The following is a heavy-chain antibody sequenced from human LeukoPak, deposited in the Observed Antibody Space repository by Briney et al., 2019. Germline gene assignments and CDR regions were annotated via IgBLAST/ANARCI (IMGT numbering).Heavy chain of an antibody. Sequence: ALVKVSCKASGYIFTGYFMHWVRQAPGQGLEWMGWINPNSGDTNYARNFQGRVTMTRDTSISTAYMELTRLRSDDTAVYYCARSTPATGYYLDVWGKGTTVTVSS. D-gene: IGHD1-1*01. J-gene: IGHJ6*03. CDR1: GYIFTGYF. CDR3: ARSTPATGYYLDV. V-gene: IGHV1-2*02. CDR2: INPNSGDT.